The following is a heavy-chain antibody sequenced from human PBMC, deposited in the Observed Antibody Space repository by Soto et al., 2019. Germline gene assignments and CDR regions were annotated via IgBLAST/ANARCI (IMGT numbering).Heavy chain of an antibody. CDR3: AKARPSGGYYYVEAFDV. D-gene: IGHD3-22*01. V-gene: IGHV3-23*01. J-gene: IGHJ3*01. CDR1: GFTFSNYA. CDR2: VSSTGTSP. Sequence: PGGSLRLSCSASGFTFSNYAMSWVRQSPGKGLEWVSGVSSTGTSPYYAGSVQGRFTISRDNSKNMFYPQMKSLRAEDTAIYYCAKARPSGGYYYVEAFDVWGQGTMVTVSS.